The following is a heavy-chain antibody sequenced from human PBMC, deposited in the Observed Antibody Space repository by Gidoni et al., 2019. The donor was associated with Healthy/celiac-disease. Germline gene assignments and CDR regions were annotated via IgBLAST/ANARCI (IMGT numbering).Heavy chain of an antibody. CDR3: TTAPDYAQGSIAANYYYGMDV. CDR2: IKSKTDGGTT. D-gene: IGHD6-6*01. Sequence: EVQLVESGGGLVKPGGSLRLSCAASGFTFSNAWMNWVRQAPGKGLEWVGRIKSKTDGGTTDYAAPVKGRFTISRDDSKNTLYLQMNSLKTEDTAVYYCTTAPDYAQGSIAANYYYGMDVWGQGTTVTVSS. J-gene: IGHJ6*02. V-gene: IGHV3-15*07. CDR1: GFTFSNAW.